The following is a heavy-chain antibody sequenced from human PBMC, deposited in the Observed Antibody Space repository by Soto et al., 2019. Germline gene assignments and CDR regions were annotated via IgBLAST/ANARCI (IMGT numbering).Heavy chain of an antibody. D-gene: IGHD6-6*01. CDR3: ARGRGAARPYYFDY. CDR2: IYYSGST. Sequence: PSETLSLTCTVSCGSINTYYWSWIRQPPGKGLEWLGYIYYSGSTNYNPSLKSRVTILVDTSKNQFSLKLSSVTAADTAVYYCARGRGAARPYYFDYWGQGTLVTVSS. CDR1: CGSINTYY. J-gene: IGHJ4*02. V-gene: IGHV4-59*01.